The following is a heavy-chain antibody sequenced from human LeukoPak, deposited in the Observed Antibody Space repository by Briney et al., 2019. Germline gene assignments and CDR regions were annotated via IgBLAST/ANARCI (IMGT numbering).Heavy chain of an antibody. CDR1: GFTFSSYA. D-gene: IGHD6-13*01. J-gene: IGHJ6*02. CDR2: IRGGGGST. Sequence: GGSLRLSCAASGFTFSSYAMSWVRQAPGKGLEWVSAIRGGGGSTFYADSVKGRFTISRDNSKNTLYLQMNSLTAEDTAVYYCAKGADCYYYRRMDVWGQGTTVTVSS. V-gene: IGHV3-23*01. CDR3: AKGADCYYYRRMDV.